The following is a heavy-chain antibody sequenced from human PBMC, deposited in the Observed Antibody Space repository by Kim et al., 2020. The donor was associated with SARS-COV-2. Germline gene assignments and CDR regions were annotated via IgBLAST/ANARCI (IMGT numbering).Heavy chain of an antibody. V-gene: IGHV1-2*06. CDR3: VRSSASFYFYS. CDR2: IDPSSGVI. CDR1: GYTFSDYY. Sequence: ASVKVSCKTSGYTFSDYYIHWVRQAPGLGLEWMGRIDPSSGVIDFAQRFQARVTMTVDASISTAYMELRGLTSDDTAVYFCVRSSASFYFYSWGQGTLV. D-gene: IGHD2-15*01. J-gene: IGHJ4*02.